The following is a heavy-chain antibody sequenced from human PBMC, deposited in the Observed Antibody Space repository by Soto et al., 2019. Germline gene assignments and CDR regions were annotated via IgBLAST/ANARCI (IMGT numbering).Heavy chain of an antibody. V-gene: IGHV3-48*02. CDR2: ISSSSSTI. CDR1: GFTFSSYS. Sequence: EVQLVESGGGLVQPGGSLRLSCAASGFTFSSYSMNWVRQAPGKGLEWVSYISSSSSTIYYADSVKGRFTISRDNAKNSLYLQMNSLRDEDTAVYYCARDDAPVWSSSLRWDYWGQGTLVTVSS. CDR3: ARDDAPVWSSSLRWDY. D-gene: IGHD6-13*01. J-gene: IGHJ4*02.